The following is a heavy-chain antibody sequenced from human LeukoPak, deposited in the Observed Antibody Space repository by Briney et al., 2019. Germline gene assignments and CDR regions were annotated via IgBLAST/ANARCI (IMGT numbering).Heavy chain of an antibody. CDR2: ISVNSDHK. Sequence: GGSLRLSCAASGFTFSSYTMNWVRQAPGKGLEWVSSISVNSDHKPYADSVKGRFTISRDNAKNSLYLQMNSLGVDDTAVYYCTRGPYGDYDYWGQGSLVTVSS. CDR1: GFTFSSYT. J-gene: IGHJ4*02. V-gene: IGHV3-21*01. CDR3: TRGPYGDYDY. D-gene: IGHD4-17*01.